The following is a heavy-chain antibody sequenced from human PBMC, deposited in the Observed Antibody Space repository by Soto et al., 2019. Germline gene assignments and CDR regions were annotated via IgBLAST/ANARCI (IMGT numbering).Heavy chain of an antibody. J-gene: IGHJ4*02. CDR2: IIPILGIA. CDR3: ARDKGVATLRGEYRV. D-gene: IGHD5-12*01. Sequence: SVKVSCKASGGTFSSYTISWVRQAPGQGLEWMGRIIPILGIANYAQKFQGRVTITADESTSTAYMELSSLRSEDTAVYYCARDKGVATLRGEYRVWGQGTLVTVSS. CDR1: GGTFSSYT. V-gene: IGHV1-69*04.